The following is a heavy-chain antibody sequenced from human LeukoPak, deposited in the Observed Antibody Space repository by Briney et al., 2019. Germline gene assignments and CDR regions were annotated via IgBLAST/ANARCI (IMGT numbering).Heavy chain of an antibody. D-gene: IGHD3-9*01. V-gene: IGHV4-59*01. CDR2: IYYSGST. CDR1: GGSIGSYY. J-gene: IGHJ3*02. CDR3: ARERAIFRPKNVFDT. Sequence: KASETLSLTCTVSGGSIGSYYWSWIRQPPGKGLEWIGYIYYSGSTNYNPSLKRRVTISVDTSKNQFSLKLSSVAAAETAVYYCARERAIFRPKNVFDTWGQGTMGTVSS.